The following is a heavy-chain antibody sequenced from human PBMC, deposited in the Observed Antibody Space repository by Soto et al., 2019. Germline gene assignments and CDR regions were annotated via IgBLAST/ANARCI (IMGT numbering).Heavy chain of an antibody. CDR3: ARERITMIVVVKGPYGMDV. V-gene: IGHV1-18*01. D-gene: IGHD3-22*01. Sequence: ASVKGSCKASGYTFTSYGISWVRQAPGQGLEWMGWISAYNGNTNYAQKLQGRVTMTTDTSTSTAYMELRSLRSDDTAVYYCARERITMIVVVKGPYGMDVWGQGTTVTVSS. CDR1: GYTFTSYG. CDR2: ISAYNGNT. J-gene: IGHJ6*02.